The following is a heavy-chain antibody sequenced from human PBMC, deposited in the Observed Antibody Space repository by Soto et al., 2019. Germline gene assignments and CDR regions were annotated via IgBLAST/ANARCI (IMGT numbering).Heavy chain of an antibody. D-gene: IGHD3-10*01. Sequence: GGSLRLSCAASGFTFSSYAMSWVRQAPGKGLEWVSAISGSGGSTYYADSVKGRFTISRDNSKNTLYLQMNSLRAEDTAVYYCANGMVRGVIMDYWGQGTLVTVSS. CDR3: ANGMVRGVIMDY. J-gene: IGHJ4*02. CDR2: ISGSGGST. CDR1: GFTFSSYA. V-gene: IGHV3-23*01.